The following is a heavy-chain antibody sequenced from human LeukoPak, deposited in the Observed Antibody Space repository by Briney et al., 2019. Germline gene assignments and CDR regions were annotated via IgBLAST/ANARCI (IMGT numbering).Heavy chain of an antibody. D-gene: IGHD1-14*01. CDR2: ISWDDNTE. CDR1: GFTFDDYS. J-gene: IGHJ3*02. Sequence: GGSLRLSCAASGFTFDDYSMHWVRQVPGKGLEWVSIISWDDNTEYYADSVKGRFTISRENSKTSLYLQMNSLRTEDTALYYCGKGPRRCTGCDGFDILGQGTMVTVSS. CDR3: GKGPRRCTGCDGFDI. V-gene: IGHV3-43*01.